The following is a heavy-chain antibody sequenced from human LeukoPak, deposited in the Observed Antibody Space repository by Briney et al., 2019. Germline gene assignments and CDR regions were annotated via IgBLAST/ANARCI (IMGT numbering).Heavy chain of an antibody. V-gene: IGHV4-4*02. Sequence: SGTLSLTCAVSGGSIINSNWGSWVRQPPGQGLEWIGEIDHSGSTSYNPSLKSRVTMSVDRSQNQFSLRLSTVTAADTAVYYCARAKMAGHIDYWGQGTLVTVSS. CDR2: IDHSGST. CDR1: GGSIINSNW. D-gene: IGHD5-24*01. J-gene: IGHJ4*02. CDR3: ARAKMAGHIDY.